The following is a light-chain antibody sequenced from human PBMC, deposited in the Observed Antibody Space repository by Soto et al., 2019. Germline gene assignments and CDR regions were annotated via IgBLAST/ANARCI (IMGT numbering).Light chain of an antibody. CDR3: QQYNNWPPTT. J-gene: IGKJ5*01. CDR2: GAS. CDR1: QSVSSN. Sequence: EIVLTQSPVTLSVSPGERATLSCRASQSVSSNLAWYQQKPGQAPRLLIYGASTRATGIPARFSGSGSGTEFTLTISSLQSEDFAVYYCQQYNNWPPTTFGQGTRL. V-gene: IGKV3-15*01.